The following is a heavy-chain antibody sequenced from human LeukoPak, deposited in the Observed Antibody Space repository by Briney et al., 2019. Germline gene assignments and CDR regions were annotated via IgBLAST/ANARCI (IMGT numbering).Heavy chain of an antibody. J-gene: IGHJ5*02. V-gene: IGHV1-69*13. Sequence: SVKVSCKASGGTFSSYAISWERQAPGQGLEWMGGIIPIFGTANYAQKFQGRVTITADESTSTAYMELSSLRSEDTAVYYCARDRAGPIAAAGNNWFDPWGQGTLVTVSS. CDR1: GGTFSSYA. CDR3: ARDRAGPIAAAGNNWFDP. CDR2: IIPIFGTA. D-gene: IGHD6-13*01.